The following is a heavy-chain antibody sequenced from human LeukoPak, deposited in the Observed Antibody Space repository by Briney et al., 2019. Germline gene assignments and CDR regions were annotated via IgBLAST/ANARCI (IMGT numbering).Heavy chain of an antibody. Sequence: GGSLRLSCAASGFTLSRYDMNWVRQAPGRGREWVSYISSSGSTIYYADSVKGRFTISRDNAKNSLYLQMNSLRAEDTAVYYCAAGLDIVVVPAASYYGMDVWGKGTTVTVSS. CDR3: AAGLDIVVVPAASYYGMDV. J-gene: IGHJ6*04. CDR2: ISSSGSTI. D-gene: IGHD2-2*01. CDR1: GFTLSRYD. V-gene: IGHV3-48*03.